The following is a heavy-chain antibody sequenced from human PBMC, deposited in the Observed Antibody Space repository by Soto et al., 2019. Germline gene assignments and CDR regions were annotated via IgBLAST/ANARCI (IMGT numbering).Heavy chain of an antibody. Sequence: GGSLRLSCATSGFTFTNYAMTWVRQAPGKGLVWVSSISGSGGSTYYADSLKGRFAISRDNSKNTLYLQMNSLRAEDTALYFCARASGFYPYHGMDVWGQGTTVTVSS. D-gene: IGHD3-22*01. J-gene: IGHJ6*02. CDR2: ISGSGGST. CDR1: GFTFTNYA. V-gene: IGHV3-23*01. CDR3: ARASGFYPYHGMDV.